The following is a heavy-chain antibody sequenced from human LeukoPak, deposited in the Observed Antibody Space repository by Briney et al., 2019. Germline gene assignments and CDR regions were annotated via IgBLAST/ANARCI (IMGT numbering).Heavy chain of an antibody. CDR1: GFTFSSYA. J-gene: IGHJ4*02. CDR2: ISNSAANA. D-gene: IGHD4-17*01. V-gene: IGHV3-23*01. CDR3: AKDLHVRSSSTVTTGGVDS. Sequence: GGSLRPSCVASGFTFSSYAMSWVRKTPGKGLEWVSVISNSAANAYYADSVKGRFTISRDNSKDTLYLQMNSLRVEDTAVYYCAKDLHVRSSSTVTTGGVDSWGQGTLVTVSS.